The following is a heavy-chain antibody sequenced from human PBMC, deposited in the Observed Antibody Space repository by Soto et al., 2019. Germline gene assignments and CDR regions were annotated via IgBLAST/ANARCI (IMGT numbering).Heavy chain of an antibody. V-gene: IGHV3-73*01. CDR2: IRSKANSYAT. D-gene: IGHD3-9*01. Sequence: EVQLVESGGGLVQPGGSLKLSCAASGFTFSGPAMHWVRQASGKGLEWVGRIRSKANSYATAYAASVKGRFTISRDDSKNTAYLQMNSLKTEDTAVYYCTRRGYDILTGDLFDYWGQGTLVTVSS. J-gene: IGHJ4*02. CDR3: TRRGYDILTGDLFDY. CDR1: GFTFSGPA.